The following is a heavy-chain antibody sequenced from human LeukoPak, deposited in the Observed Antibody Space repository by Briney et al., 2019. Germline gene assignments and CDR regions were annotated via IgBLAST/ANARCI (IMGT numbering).Heavy chain of an antibody. Sequence: GRSLRLSCAASGFTFSSYEMNWVRQAPGKGLEWVSYISSSGSTIYYADSVKGRFTISRDNAKNSLYLQMNSLRAEDTAVYYCARDEFRSTYYYDSSGYYKFDYWGQGTLVTVSS. J-gene: IGHJ4*02. D-gene: IGHD3-22*01. CDR1: GFTFSSYE. CDR3: ARDEFRSTYYYDSSGYYKFDY. CDR2: ISSSGSTI. V-gene: IGHV3-48*03.